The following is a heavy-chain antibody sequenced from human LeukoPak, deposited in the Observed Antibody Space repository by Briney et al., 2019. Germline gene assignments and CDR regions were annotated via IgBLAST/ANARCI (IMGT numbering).Heavy chain of an antibody. Sequence: KSSETLSLTCTVSGGSIGSSNFYWGWIRQPPGKGLEWIGSIYYSGSSYYNPSLKSRVTISVDTSKNQFSLKLRSVTAADTAVYYCARNVEAAGIAIYYFDYWGQGTLVTVSS. V-gene: IGHV4-39*07. CDR3: ARNVEAAGIAIYYFDY. CDR2: IYYSGSS. D-gene: IGHD6-13*01. J-gene: IGHJ4*02. CDR1: GGSIGSSNFY.